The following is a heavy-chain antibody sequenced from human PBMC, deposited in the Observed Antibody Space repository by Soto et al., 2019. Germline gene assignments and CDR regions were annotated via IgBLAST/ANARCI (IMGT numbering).Heavy chain of an antibody. CDR1: GFTFTSSA. CDR2: IVVGSGNT. J-gene: IGHJ6*02. V-gene: IGHV1-58*01. Sequence: GASVKVSCKASGFTFTSSAVQWVLQARGQRLEWIGWIVVGSGNTNYAQKFQERVTITRDMSTSTAYMELSSLRSEDTAVYYCARPIAAAGYDYYYYYGMDVWGQGTTVTVSS. CDR3: ARPIAAAGYDYYYYYGMDV. D-gene: IGHD6-13*01.